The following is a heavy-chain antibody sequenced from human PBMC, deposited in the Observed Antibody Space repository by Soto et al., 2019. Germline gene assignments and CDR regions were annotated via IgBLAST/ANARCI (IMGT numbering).Heavy chain of an antibody. Sequence: PSESLSPTYSNSGSPIRTFIYHCGWIRQPPGKGLEWIGRIYNSGRTYYNASLKSRVSISIDTSKNQFSLKLISVTAADTAVYYCARHPVYATGWQIDYWGQG. J-gene: IGHJ4*02. CDR1: GSPIRTFIYH. D-gene: IGHD2-2*01. CDR2: IYNSGRT. V-gene: IGHV4-39*01. CDR3: ARHPVYATGWQIDY.